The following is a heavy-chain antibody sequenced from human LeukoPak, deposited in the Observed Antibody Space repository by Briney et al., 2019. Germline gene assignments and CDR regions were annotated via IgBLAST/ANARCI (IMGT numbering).Heavy chain of an antibody. CDR3: AKVSGILEWLSLACDY. J-gene: IGHJ4*02. D-gene: IGHD3-3*01. Sequence: PGGSLRLSCAASGFTFSSYAMSWVRQAPGKGLEWVSAISGSGGSTYYADSVKGRFTISRGNSKNTLYLQMNSLRAEDTAVYYCAKVSGILEWLSLACDYWGQGTLVTVSS. CDR1: GFTFSSYA. V-gene: IGHV3-23*01. CDR2: ISGSGGST.